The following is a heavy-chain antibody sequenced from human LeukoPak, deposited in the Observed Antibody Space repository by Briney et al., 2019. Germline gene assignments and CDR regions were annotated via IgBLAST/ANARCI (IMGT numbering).Heavy chain of an antibody. CDR2: ISPIFGTA. D-gene: IGHD4-11*01. Sequence: GASVKVSCKASGGTFSSYAISWVRQAPGQGLEWMGGISPIFGTANYAQKFQGRVTITADESTSTAYMELSSLRSEDTAVYYCATPLLSGYSNNVYYFDYWGQGTLVTVSS. CDR1: GGTFSSYA. V-gene: IGHV1-69*01. J-gene: IGHJ4*02. CDR3: ATPLLSGYSNNVYYFDY.